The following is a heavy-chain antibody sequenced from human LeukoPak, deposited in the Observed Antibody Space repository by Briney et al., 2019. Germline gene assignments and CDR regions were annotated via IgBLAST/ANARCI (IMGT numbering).Heavy chain of an antibody. V-gene: IGHV1-2*02. CDR1: GYTFTGYY. D-gene: IGHD3-22*01. J-gene: IGHJ4*02. CDR3: GYDSSGYTLDY. Sequence: APVKVSCKASGYTFTGYYMHWVRQAPGQGLEWMGWINPNSGGTNYAQKFQGRVTMTRDTSISTAYMELSRLRSDDTAVYYCGYDSSGYTLDYWGQGTLVTVSS. CDR2: INPNSGGT.